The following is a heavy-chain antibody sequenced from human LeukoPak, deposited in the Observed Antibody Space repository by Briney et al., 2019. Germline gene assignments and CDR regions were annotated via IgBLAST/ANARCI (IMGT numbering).Heavy chain of an antibody. CDR3: ARAGRWFGELLVDY. CDR2: ISSSSTYI. V-gene: IGHV3-21*01. CDR1: GFTFSSYS. J-gene: IGHJ4*02. Sequence: GGSLRLSCAASGFTFSSYSMNWVRQAPGKGLEWVSSISSSSTYIYYADSVKGRFTISRDNAKNSLYLQMNSLRAEDTAVYYCARAGRWFGELLVDYWGQGTLVTVSS. D-gene: IGHD3-10*01.